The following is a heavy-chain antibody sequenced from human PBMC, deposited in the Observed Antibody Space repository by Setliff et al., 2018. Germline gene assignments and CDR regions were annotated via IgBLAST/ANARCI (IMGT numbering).Heavy chain of an antibody. Sequence: SETLSLTCTVSGGSISSSSYYWGWIRQPPGKGLEWIGSIYYSGRTYYNPSLKSRVAISVDTSKNQFSLKLTSVTAADTAVYYCAKITGMVGATPYYFDYWGQGTLVTVSS. D-gene: IGHD1-26*01. CDR2: IYYSGRT. CDR1: GGSISSSSYY. V-gene: IGHV4-39*01. CDR3: AKITGMVGATPYYFDY. J-gene: IGHJ4*02.